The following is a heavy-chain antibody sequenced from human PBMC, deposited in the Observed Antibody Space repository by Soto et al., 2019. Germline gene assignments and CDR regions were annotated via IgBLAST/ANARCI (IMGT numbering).Heavy chain of an antibody. CDR3: ARDDLELSLYYYYYYMDV. CDR1: GFTFSSYG. J-gene: IGHJ6*03. V-gene: IGHV3-33*01. D-gene: IGHD3-16*02. CDR2: IWYDGSNK. Sequence: GGSLRLSCAASGFTFSSYGMHWVRQAPGKGLEWVAVIWYDGSNKYYADSVKGRFTISRDNSKNTLYLQMNSLRAEDTAVYYCARDDLELSLYYYYYYMDVWGKGTTVTVSS.